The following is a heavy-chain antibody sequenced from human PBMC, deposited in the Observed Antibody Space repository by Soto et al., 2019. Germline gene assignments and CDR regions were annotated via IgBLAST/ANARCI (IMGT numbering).Heavy chain of an antibody. D-gene: IGHD2-15*01. CDR3: AREGCSGGSCYSNWFDP. V-gene: IGHV3-33*01. CDR2: IWYDGSNK. J-gene: IGHJ5*02. Sequence: QVQLVESGGGVVQPGRSLRLSCAASGFTFSSYGMHWVRQAPGKGLEWVAVIWYDGSNKYYADSVKGRFTISRDNSKNTLYLQMNSLRAEDTAVYYCAREGCSGGSCYSNWFDPWGQGTLVTVSS. CDR1: GFTFSSYG.